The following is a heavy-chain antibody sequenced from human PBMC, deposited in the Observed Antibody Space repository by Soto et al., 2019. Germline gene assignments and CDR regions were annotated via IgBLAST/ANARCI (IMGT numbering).Heavy chain of an antibody. CDR3: ARGVFYYYGSSGYSPDY. D-gene: IGHD3-22*01. Sequence: QVQLVESGGGVVQPGRSLRLSCEGSGFTSSSYVMHWVRQAPGRGREWGELISFDGSKKNYADSVKGRFTISRDNSKNMMYLQMNSLRPEDTAVYYCARGVFYYYGSSGYSPDYWGQGTLVTVSS. CDR1: GFTSSSYV. V-gene: IGHV3-30-3*01. CDR2: ISFDGSKK. J-gene: IGHJ4*02.